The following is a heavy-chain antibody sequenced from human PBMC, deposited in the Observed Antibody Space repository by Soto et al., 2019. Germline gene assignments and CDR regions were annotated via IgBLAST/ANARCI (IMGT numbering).Heavy chain of an antibody. J-gene: IGHJ4*02. D-gene: IGHD1-26*01. Sequence: SETLSLTCTVSGGSISSYYWSWIRRPPEKGLEWIGYIYNDGRTLYNPSLKRRVTISVDTSKNQFSLRLSSVTAADTAIYYCAGDIRTGSYRFDYWGQGIQVTVSS. V-gene: IGHV4-59*08. CDR2: IYNDGRT. CDR3: AGDIRTGSYRFDY. CDR1: GGSISSYY.